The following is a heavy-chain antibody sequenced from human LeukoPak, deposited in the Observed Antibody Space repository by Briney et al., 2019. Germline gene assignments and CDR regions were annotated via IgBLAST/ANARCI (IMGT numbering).Heavy chain of an antibody. D-gene: IGHD6-19*01. CDR3: ARPAGYNWFDP. CDR2: INQDGSER. Sequence: GGSLRLSCAASGFTFGSYWMTWVRQAPGKGLEWVANINQDGSERYYVDSVKGRFTISRDNAKNSVYLQMNSLRAEDTAVYYCARPAGYNWFDPWGQGTLVTVSS. V-gene: IGHV3-7*01. J-gene: IGHJ5*02. CDR1: GFTFGSYW.